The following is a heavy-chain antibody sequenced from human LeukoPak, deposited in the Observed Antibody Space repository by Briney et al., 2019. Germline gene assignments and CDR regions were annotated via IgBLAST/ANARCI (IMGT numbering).Heavy chain of an antibody. CDR1: GASISSYY. V-gene: IGHV4-59*12. CDR2: IDYSGST. J-gene: IGHJ4*02. D-gene: IGHD6-6*01. Sequence: SETLSLTCTVSGASISSYYWSWIRQPPGKGLEWIGYIDYSGSTNYTPSLKSRVTISVDTSKNQFSLKLSSVTAADTAMYYCATGIAARPGSLDYWGQGTLVTVSS. CDR3: ATGIAARPGSLDY.